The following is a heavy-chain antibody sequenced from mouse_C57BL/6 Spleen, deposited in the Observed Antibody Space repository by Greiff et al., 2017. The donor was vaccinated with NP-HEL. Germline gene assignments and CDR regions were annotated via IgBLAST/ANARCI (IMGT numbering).Heavy chain of an antibody. CDR2: IYPSDSET. CDR3: ARGDYYGSSYGYFEV. J-gene: IGHJ1*03. Sequence: QVQLQQPGAELVRPGSSVKLSCKASGYTFTSYWMDWVKQRPGQGLEWIGNIYPSDSETHYNQKFKDKATLTVDKSSSTAYMQLSSLTSEDSAVYYCARGDYYGSSYGYFEVWGTGTTVTVSS. CDR1: GYTFTSYW. D-gene: IGHD1-1*01. V-gene: IGHV1-61*01.